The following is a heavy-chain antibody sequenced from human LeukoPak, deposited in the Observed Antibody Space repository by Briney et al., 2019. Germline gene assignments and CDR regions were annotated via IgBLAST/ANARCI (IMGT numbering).Heavy chain of an antibody. CDR2: IIPIFGTA. Sequence: ASVKVSCKASGGTFSSYAFTWVRQAPGQGLEWMGGIIPIFGTANYAQKLQGRVTMATDTSTSTAYMELRSLRSDDTAVYYCARDIRGGSSGYWVPDAFDIWGQGTMVTVSS. CDR1: GGTFSSYA. J-gene: IGHJ3*02. V-gene: IGHV1-69*05. D-gene: IGHD3-22*01. CDR3: ARDIRGGSSGYWVPDAFDI.